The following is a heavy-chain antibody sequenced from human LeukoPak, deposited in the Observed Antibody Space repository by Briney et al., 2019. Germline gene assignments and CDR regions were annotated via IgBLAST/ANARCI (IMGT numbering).Heavy chain of an antibody. CDR2: IYPGDSDT. CDR1: GYSFTSYW. V-gene: IGHV5-51*01. D-gene: IGHD6-13*01. J-gene: IGHJ6*02. CDR3: ARGPYSSRSYYYYGMDV. Sequence: KPGESLKISCKGSGYSFTSYWIGWVRQMPGKGLEWMGIIYPGDSDTRYSPAFQGQVTISADKSISTAYLQWSSLKASDTAMYYCARGPYSSRSYYYYGMDVWGQGTTVTVSS.